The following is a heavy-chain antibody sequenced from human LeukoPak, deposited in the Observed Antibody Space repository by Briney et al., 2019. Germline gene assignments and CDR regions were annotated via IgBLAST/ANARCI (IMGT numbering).Heavy chain of an antibody. V-gene: IGHV1-2*02. Sequence: ASVKVSCKAAGYTFTGHFIHWVRQAPGQGLEWMGWINPNNGGTKYAQNFQGRVTMTRDTSISTAYMEVSGLRSDDTAVYYCARGDYGDNVEGVRLDPWGQGTRVTVSS. D-gene: IGHD2-21*02. J-gene: IGHJ5*02. CDR3: ARGDYGDNVEGVRLDP. CDR2: INPNNGGT. CDR1: GYTFTGHF.